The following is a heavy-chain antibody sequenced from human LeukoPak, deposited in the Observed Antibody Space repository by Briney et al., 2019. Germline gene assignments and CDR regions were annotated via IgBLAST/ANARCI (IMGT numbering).Heavy chain of an antibody. V-gene: IGHV1-2*05. D-gene: IGHD2/OR15-2a*01. CDR2: INPKSGGT. CDR1: GYTFTDYY. J-gene: IGHJ4*02. Sequence: ASVKVSCKASGYTFTDYYIHWVRQAPGQGLEWMGRINPKSGGTNYAPKFQGRVTMTGDTSTSTAYIDLSRLTSDDTGVYWCAIGDVRYYFNSSGHSDWGQGTLVTVSS. CDR3: AIGDVRYYFNSSGHSD.